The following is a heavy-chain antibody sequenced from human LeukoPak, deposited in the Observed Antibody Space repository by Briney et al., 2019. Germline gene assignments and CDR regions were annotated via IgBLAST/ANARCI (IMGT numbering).Heavy chain of an antibody. CDR2: INPNSGGT. CDR1: GYTFTGYY. Sequence: ASVKVSCKASGYTFTGYYMHWVRQAPGQGLEWMGWINPNSGGTNYAQKFEGRVTMTRDTSISTAYMELSRLRSDDTAVYHCARSPHILTGENFDYWGQGTLVTVSS. V-gene: IGHV1-2*02. J-gene: IGHJ4*02. D-gene: IGHD3-9*01. CDR3: ARSPHILTGENFDY.